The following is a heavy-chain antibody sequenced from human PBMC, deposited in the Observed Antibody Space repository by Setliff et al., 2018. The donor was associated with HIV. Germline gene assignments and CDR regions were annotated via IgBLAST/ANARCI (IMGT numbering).Heavy chain of an antibody. CDR1: GGSFSGYY. CDR3: AGGPGTTSIDY. CDR2: INHSGST. V-gene: IGHV4-34*01. D-gene: IGHD1-26*01. J-gene: IGHJ4*02. Sequence: KTSETLSLTCAVYGGSFSGYYWSWIRQPPGKGLEWIGEINHSGSTNYNMSLWSRVTIPLDASRNQFSLELISVTAADTAVYYCAGGPGTTSIDYWAQGTLVTVSS.